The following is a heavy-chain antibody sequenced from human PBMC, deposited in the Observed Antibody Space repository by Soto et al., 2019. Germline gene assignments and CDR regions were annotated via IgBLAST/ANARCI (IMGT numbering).Heavy chain of an antibody. J-gene: IGHJ3*01. CDR2: IHSDGSST. CDR3: ARGQWGAFDL. CDR1: GFTFSYYW. D-gene: IGHD1-26*01. Sequence: DVQLVESGGGSVQPGGSLSLSCAATGFTFSYYWMHWVRQAPGKGLVWVSRIHSDGSSTPDADSVKGRFTISRDNAKNTLYLQMNSLRAEDTAVYYCARGQWGAFDLWGQGTMVTVAS. V-gene: IGHV3-74*01.